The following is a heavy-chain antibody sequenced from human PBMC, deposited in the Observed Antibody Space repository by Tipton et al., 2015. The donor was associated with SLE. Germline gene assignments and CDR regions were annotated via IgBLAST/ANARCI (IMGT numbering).Heavy chain of an antibody. CDR1: GGSITSTSYY. CDR3: ARSLSRKWTLDR. Sequence: GLVKPSETLSLTCTVSGGSITSTSYYWAWMRQPPGEGLEWIGTIYYSGTVYYNPSLESRVAISVDTSKNQFSLKLSSVTAADTAVYYCARSLSRKWTLDRWGQGTLVTVSS. CDR2: IYYSGTV. V-gene: IGHV4-39*07. D-gene: IGHD1-26*01. J-gene: IGHJ5*02.